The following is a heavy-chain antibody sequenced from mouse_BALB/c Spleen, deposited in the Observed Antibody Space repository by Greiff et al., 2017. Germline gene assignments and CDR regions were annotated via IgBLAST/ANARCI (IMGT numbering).Heavy chain of an antibody. CDR1: GFTFSSYA. CDR3: ARVEKVAYYAMDY. J-gene: IGHJ4*01. Sequence: EVQGVESGGGLVKPGGSLKLSCAASGFTFSSYAMSWVRQTPEKRLEWVASISSGGSTYYPDSVKGRFTISRDNARNILYLQMSSLRSEDTAMYYCARVEKVAYYAMDYWGQGTSVTVSS. CDR2: ISSGGST. D-gene: IGHD1-1*02. V-gene: IGHV5-6-5*01.